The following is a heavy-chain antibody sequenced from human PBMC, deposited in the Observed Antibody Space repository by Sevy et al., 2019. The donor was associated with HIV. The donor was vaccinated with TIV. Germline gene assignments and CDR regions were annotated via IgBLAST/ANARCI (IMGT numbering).Heavy chain of an antibody. J-gene: IGHJ4*02. CDR3: ARTAQFRVVDY. CDR2: IYSSGST. CDR1: GGSISGYY. V-gene: IGHV4-4*07. Sequence: SETLSLTCTVSGGSISGYYWSWIRQPAGKGLEWIGRIYSSGSTNYHPSLKSRVTMSVDTSKNQFSLKLSSVTAADTAVYYCARTAQFRVVDYWGQGTLVTVSS. D-gene: IGHD3-3*01.